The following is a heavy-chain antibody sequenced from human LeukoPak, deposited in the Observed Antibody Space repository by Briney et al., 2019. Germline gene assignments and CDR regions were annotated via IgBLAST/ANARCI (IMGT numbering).Heavy chain of an antibody. V-gene: IGHV3-53*01. J-gene: IGHJ6*02. Sequence: GGSQRLSCAASGFTVSRNYMSWVRQAPGKGLEWVSVIFPSGSTYYTDSLKGRFTISRDNSKNTLYLQMNSLRAEDTAVYYCARERSYCSTSTCDYYGLDVWGQGTTDTVSS. CDR2: IFPSGST. D-gene: IGHD2-2*01. CDR3: ARERSYCSTSTCDYYGLDV. CDR1: GFTVSRNY.